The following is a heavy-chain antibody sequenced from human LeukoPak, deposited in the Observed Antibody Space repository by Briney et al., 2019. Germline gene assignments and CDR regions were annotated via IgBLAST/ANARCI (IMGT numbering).Heavy chain of an antibody. J-gene: IGHJ4*02. CDR3: ARFSGSSNFDY. CDR1: GYTFSGYF. CDR2: IYPNSGGT. V-gene: IGHV1-2*02. Sequence: GASVKVSCRASGYTFSGYFMHWERQAPGQGLEWMGWIYPNSGGTKYAQKFQGRVTMTRDTSISTIYMELSSLRSDDTAVYYCARFSGSSNFDYWGQGTLVTVSS. D-gene: IGHD1-26*01.